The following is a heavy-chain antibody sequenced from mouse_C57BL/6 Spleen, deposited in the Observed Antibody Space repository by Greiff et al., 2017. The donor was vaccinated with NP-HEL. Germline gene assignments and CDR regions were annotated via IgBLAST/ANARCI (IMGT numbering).Heavy chain of an antibody. CDR2: IDPETGGT. V-gene: IGHV1-15*01. J-gene: IGHJ4*01. CDR1: GYTFTDYE. Sequence: QVQLKQSGAELVRPGASVTLSCKASGYTFTDYEMHWVKQTPVHGLEWIGAIDPETGGTAYNQKFKGKAILTADKSSSTAYMELRSLTSEDSAVYYCTRDGSSYRANYAMDYWGQGTSVTVSS. CDR3: TRDGSSYRANYAMDY. D-gene: IGHD1-1*01.